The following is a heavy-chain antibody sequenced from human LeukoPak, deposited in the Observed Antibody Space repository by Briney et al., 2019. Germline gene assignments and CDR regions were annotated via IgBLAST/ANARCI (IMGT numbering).Heavy chain of an antibody. CDR2: IRYDGSNK. D-gene: IGHD1-1*01. CDR1: GFTFSSYG. V-gene: IGHV3-30*02. CDR3: AKVPGGNFFYYYYMDV. J-gene: IGHJ6*03. Sequence: GGSLRLSCAASGFTFSSYGMHWVRQAPGKGLEWVAFIRYDGSNKYYADSVKGRFTISRDNSKNTLYLQMNSLRAEDTAVYYCAKVPGGNFFYYYYMDVWGKGTTVTISS.